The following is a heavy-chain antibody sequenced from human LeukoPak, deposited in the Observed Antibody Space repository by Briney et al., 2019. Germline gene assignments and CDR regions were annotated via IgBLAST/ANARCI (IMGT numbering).Heavy chain of an antibody. CDR3: SKWNGYGDY. Sequence: GGSLRLSCATSGFTFSSYAMSWVRQAPGKGLEWVSAISGSGGSTYYADSVKGRLTISRDNSKNTLYLQMNSLRAEDTAVYYCSKWNGYGDYWGQGTLVTVSS. J-gene: IGHJ4*02. CDR1: GFTFSSYA. CDR2: ISGSGGST. V-gene: IGHV3-23*01. D-gene: IGHD1-1*01.